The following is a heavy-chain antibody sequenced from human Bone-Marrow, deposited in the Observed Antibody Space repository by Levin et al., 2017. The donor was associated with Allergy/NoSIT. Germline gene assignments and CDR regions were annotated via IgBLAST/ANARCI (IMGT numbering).Heavy chain of an antibody. CDR3: ARDPARGYYDSSGYSGDH. J-gene: IGHJ4*02. CDR2: ITSSGDST. V-gene: IGHV3-48*02. Sequence: SCAASGFTFRHYTMNWVRQAPGKGLEWVSCITSSGDSTYYADSVKGRFTISRDKAKNSLYLQLNRLRDEDTAMYYCARDPARGYYDSSGYSGDHWGQGTLVTVSS. D-gene: IGHD3-22*01. CDR1: GFTFRHYT.